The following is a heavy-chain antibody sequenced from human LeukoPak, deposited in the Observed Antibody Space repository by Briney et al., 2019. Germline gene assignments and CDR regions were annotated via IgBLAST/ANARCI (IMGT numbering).Heavy chain of an antibody. J-gene: IGHJ5*02. V-gene: IGHV3-23*01. D-gene: IGHD3-16*01. CDR2: IDDSAFRP. CDR3: AAGGARWFDP. CDR1: GFAFSRYA. Sequence: GGSLRLSCAASGFAFSRYAMSWVRQAPGKGLEWVSSIDDSAFRPYYADSVKGRFTISRDFSKDTLYLQMDSLTAGDTAVYYCAAGGARWFDPWGQGTLVTVSS.